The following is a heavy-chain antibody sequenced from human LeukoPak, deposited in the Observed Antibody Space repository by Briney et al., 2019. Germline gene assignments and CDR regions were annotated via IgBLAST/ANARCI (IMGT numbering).Heavy chain of an antibody. Sequence: SETLSLTCTVSGGSISSGSYYWSWIRQPPGKGLEWFGSIYHSGSTYYNPSLKSRVTISVDTSKNQLSLKLSSVTAADTAVYYCARSPSYYYADYWGQGTLVTVSS. D-gene: IGHD3-10*01. CDR2: IYHSGST. CDR1: GGSISSGSYY. J-gene: IGHJ4*02. V-gene: IGHV4-39*07. CDR3: ARSPSYYYADY.